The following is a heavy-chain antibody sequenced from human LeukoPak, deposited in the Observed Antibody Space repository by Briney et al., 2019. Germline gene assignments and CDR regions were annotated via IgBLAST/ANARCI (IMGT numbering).Heavy chain of an antibody. J-gene: IGHJ4*02. Sequence: GGSLRLSCAASGFTFSSYETNWLRQAPGKGLEWVSKISSSGSAIYYADSVKGRFTISRDNAKSTLYLQMNSLRVEDTAVYYCARGGRLGYWGQGTLVTVSS. CDR3: ARGGRLGY. V-gene: IGHV3-48*03. CDR2: ISSSGSAI. CDR1: GFTFSSYE.